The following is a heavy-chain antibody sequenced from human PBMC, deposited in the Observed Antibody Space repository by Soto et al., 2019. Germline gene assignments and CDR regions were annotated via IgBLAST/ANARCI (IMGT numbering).Heavy chain of an antibody. J-gene: IGHJ4*02. CDR3: AKDRTTVVTPLRY. Sequence: SLRLSCAASGLTFSSYAMSWVRQAPGKGLEWVSAISGSGGSTYYADSAKGRFTISRDNSKNTLYLQMNSLRAEDTAVYYCAKDRTTVVTPLRYWGQGTLVTVSS. CDR2: ISGSGGST. V-gene: IGHV3-23*01. D-gene: IGHD4-17*01. CDR1: GLTFSSYA.